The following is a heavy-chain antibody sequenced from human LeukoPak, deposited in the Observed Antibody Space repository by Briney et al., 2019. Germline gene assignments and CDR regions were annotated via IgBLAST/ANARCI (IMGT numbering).Heavy chain of an antibody. Sequence: GGSLRLSCAASGFTFSSYGMHWVRQAPGKGLEWVAVIWYDGSNQFYADSVKGRFTISRDNSKDTLYLQMSSLRAEDTALYYCERGGVLTGYYTPYYFDYWGQGTLVTVSS. CDR3: ERGGVLTGYYTPYYFDY. CDR1: GFTFSSYG. D-gene: IGHD3-9*01. CDR2: IWYDGSNQ. J-gene: IGHJ4*02. V-gene: IGHV3-33*01.